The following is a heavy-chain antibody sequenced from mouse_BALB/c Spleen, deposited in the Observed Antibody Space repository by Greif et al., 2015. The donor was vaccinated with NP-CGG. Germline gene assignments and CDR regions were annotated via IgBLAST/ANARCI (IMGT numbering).Heavy chain of an antibody. V-gene: IGHV2-9*02. Sequence: QVQLKQSGPGLVAPSQSLSITCTVSGFSLTSYGVHWVRQPPGKGLEWLGVIWAGGSTNYSSALMSRLSISKDDSKSQVFLKMSSLQTDDTAMYYCASGGGTYYFDYWGQGTTLTVSS. CDR1: GFSLTSYG. D-gene: IGHD4-1*01. CDR2: IWAGGST. CDR3: ASGGGTYYFDY. J-gene: IGHJ2*01.